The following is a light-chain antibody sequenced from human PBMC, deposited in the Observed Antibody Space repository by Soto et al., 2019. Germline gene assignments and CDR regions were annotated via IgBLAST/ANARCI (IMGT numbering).Light chain of an antibody. CDR3: SSYTSSSTVI. CDR2: DVR. V-gene: IGLV2-14*01. Sequence: QSALTQPASMSGSPGQSITISCTGTSSDIGGYNYISWYQQLPGKAPKFIIYDVRNRPSGVSNRFSGSRSGNTASLTISGLQAEDEADYYCSSYTSSSTVIFGGGTKDTVL. J-gene: IGLJ2*01. CDR1: SSDIGGYNY.